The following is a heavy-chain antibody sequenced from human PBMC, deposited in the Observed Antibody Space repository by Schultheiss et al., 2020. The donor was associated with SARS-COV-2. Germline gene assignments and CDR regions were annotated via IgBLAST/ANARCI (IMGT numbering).Heavy chain of an antibody. CDR2: IYYSGST. V-gene: IGHV4-31*03. CDR1: GGSISSGVYY. CDR3: ARSGGYCTNGVCNKNWFDP. J-gene: IGHJ5*02. Sequence: SETLSLTCTVSGGSISSGVYYWSWIRQHPGKGLEWIGYIYYSGSTYYNPSLKSRVTISVDRSKNQFSLKLSSVTAADTAVYYCARSGGYCTNGVCNKNWFDPWGQGTLVTVSS. D-gene: IGHD2-8*01.